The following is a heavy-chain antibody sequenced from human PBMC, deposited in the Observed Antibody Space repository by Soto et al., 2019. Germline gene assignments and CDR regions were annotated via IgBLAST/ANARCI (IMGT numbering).Heavy chain of an antibody. CDR3: ARAWIQLWFLDY. V-gene: IGHV3-30*19. Sequence: QVQLVESGGGVVQPGRSLRLSCAASGFTFSTYGMHWVRQAPGKGLESVAVIWFDGSNQYYADSVKGRFTISRDNSKNTLYLQMNSLRAEETAVYYCARAWIQLWFLDYWGQGTLVTVSS. D-gene: IGHD5-18*01. CDR2: IWFDGSNQ. J-gene: IGHJ4*02. CDR1: GFTFSTYG.